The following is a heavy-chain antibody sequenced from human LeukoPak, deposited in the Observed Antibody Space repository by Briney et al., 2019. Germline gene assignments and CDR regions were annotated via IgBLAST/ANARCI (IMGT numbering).Heavy chain of an antibody. CDR2: IKQDESEK. Sequence: PGGGLMLSCAASGFTFSSYWRTWVRQAPGKGLGWVANIKQDESEKNYVDSVKGRFTISRDNAKNSLYLQMNSLRAEDTAVYYCARFYYYDSSGYHYYYYYMDVWGKGTTVTVSS. J-gene: IGHJ6*03. CDR3: ARFYYYDSSGYHYYYYYMDV. V-gene: IGHV3-7*01. CDR1: GFTFSSYW. D-gene: IGHD3-22*01.